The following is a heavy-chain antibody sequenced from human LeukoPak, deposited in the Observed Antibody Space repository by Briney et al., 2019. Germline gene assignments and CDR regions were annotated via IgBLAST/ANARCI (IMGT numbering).Heavy chain of an antibody. V-gene: IGHV4-61*09. J-gene: IGHJ4*02. CDR2: IHTSGTM. D-gene: IGHD3-22*01. CDR1: GGSVSTGSYY. Sequence: SETLSLTCTVSGGSVSTGSYYWSWIRQPAGRGLEWIGHIHTSGTMNYNPSLKSRVTTSVDTSKNQFSLKLSSVTAADTAVYYCARDRYYYDSSGYTQLSDYWGQGTLVTVSS. CDR3: ARDRYYYDSSGYTQLSDY.